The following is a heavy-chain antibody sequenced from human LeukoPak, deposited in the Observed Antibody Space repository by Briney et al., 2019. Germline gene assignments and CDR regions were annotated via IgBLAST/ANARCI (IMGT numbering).Heavy chain of an antibody. V-gene: IGHV3-30*02. CDR1: GFTFSNYG. CDR3: ARGNYYGSGCDF. CDR2: IYYHGNNK. J-gene: IGHJ4*02. D-gene: IGHD3-10*01. Sequence: GGSLRLSCAASGFTFSNYGMHWVRQAPGKGLEWVAFIYYHGNNKNYADFVKGRFTISRDNSKNTLFLQMNSLRAGDTAVYYCARGNYYGSGCDFWGQGSLVTVSS.